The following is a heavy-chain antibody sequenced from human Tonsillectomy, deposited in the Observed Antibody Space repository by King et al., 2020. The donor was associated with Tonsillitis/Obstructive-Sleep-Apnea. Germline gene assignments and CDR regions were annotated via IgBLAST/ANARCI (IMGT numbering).Heavy chain of an antibody. Sequence: VQLQQWGAGLLKPSETLSLTCAVYGGSFSGYYWSWIRQPPGKGLEWIGEINHSGSTNYNPSLKSRVTISVDTSKNQFSLKLSSVTAADTAVYYCARGSPIECSGGSCYSSHDYWGQGTLVTVSS. J-gene: IGHJ4*02. CDR3: ARGSPIECSGGSCYSSHDY. V-gene: IGHV4-34*01. D-gene: IGHD2-15*01. CDR1: GGSFSGYY. CDR2: INHSGST.